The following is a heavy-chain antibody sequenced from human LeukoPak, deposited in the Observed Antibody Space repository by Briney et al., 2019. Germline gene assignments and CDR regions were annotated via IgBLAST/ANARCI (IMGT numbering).Heavy chain of an antibody. Sequence: GGSLRLSCAASGFTFSSYSMNWVRQAPGKGLEWVSYISSSSSTIYYADSVKGRFTISRDNAKNSLYLQMNSLRAEDTAVYYCARDQGGGYSYGWQSFDYWGQGTLVTVSS. V-gene: IGHV3-48*04. J-gene: IGHJ4*02. D-gene: IGHD5-18*01. CDR3: ARDQGGGYSYGWQSFDY. CDR2: ISSSSSTI. CDR1: GFTFSSYS.